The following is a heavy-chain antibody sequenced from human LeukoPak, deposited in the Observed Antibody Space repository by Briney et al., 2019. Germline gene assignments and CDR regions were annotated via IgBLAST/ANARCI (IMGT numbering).Heavy chain of an antibody. Sequence: GGSLRLSCAASGFTFSNYWIHWVRQAPGKGLVWVSRIDNAGSITTYADSVKGRFTISRDNAENTLYLQMNSLRVEDKAVYYCVXXXFHAGSGNYYDYWGQGTLVTVSS. D-gene: IGHD3-22*01. V-gene: IGHV3-74*03. CDR3: VXXXFHAGSGNYYDY. CDR2: IDNAGSIT. CDR1: GFTFSNYW. J-gene: IGHJ4*02.